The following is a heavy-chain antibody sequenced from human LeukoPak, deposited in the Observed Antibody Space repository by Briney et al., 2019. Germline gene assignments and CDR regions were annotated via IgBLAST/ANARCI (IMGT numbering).Heavy chain of an antibody. V-gene: IGHV3-48*01. Sequence: PGGSLRLSCAASGFTFSRYSMNWVRQAPGKGLEWVSSISSSSSTIYYADSVKGRFTISRDNAKNSLYLQMNSLRAEDTAVYYCAKSYCSICPLDYWGQGTLVTVSS. D-gene: IGHD1-26*01. J-gene: IGHJ4*02. CDR2: ISSSSSTI. CDR3: AKSYCSICPLDY. CDR1: GFTFSRYS.